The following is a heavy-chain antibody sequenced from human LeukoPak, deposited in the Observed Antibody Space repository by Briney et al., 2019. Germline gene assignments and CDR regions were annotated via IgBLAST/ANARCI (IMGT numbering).Heavy chain of an antibody. CDR1: GYTFTSYW. V-gene: IGHV5-51*01. D-gene: IGHD3-3*01. J-gene: IGHJ3*02. CDR3: ARGRVRSLDAFDI. CDR2: IYPSDSDT. Sequence: RGESLKISCTGSGYTFTSYWIGWVRQMPGKGLEWMGIIYPSDSDTRYSPSFQGQVTMSADKSISTAYLQWSSLKASDTAMYYCARGRVRSLDAFDIWGQGTMVTVSS.